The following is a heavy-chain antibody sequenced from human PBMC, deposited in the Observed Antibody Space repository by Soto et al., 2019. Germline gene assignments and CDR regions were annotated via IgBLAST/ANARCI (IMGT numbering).Heavy chain of an antibody. J-gene: IGHJ3*01. CDR2: ISTHNGNT. V-gene: IGHV1-18*04. D-gene: IGHD3-3*01. CDR3: AREGILGLFDAYDL. Sequence: QDQLVQSGAEVKKPGASVKVSCKASVFTSSGISWVRQAPGQRLEWMGWISTHNGNTIYAQKFQGRVIMTMDTSTTTVCMELRSLRTDETSVYLCAREGILGLFDAYDLWGQGTMVTVSS. CDR1: VFTSSG.